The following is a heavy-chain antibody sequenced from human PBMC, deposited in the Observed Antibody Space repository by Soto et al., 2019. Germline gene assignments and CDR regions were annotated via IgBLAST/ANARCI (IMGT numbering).Heavy chain of an antibody. Sequence: GGSQRLSCAASGFTFSSYAMHWVRQAPGKGLEYVSAISSSGGSTYYANSVKGRFTISRDNSKNTLYLQMNSLRAEDTAVYYCAKEVVGVWGSYDPDYWGQGTLVTVSS. CDR1: GFTFSSYA. CDR2: ISSSGGST. D-gene: IGHD3-16*01. J-gene: IGHJ4*02. V-gene: IGHV3-64*01. CDR3: AKEVVGVWGSYDPDY.